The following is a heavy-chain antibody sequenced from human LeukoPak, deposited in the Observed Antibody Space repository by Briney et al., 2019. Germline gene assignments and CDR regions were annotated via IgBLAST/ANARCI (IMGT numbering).Heavy chain of an antibody. CDR2: IYYSGST. Sequence: SETLSLTCTVSGGSISSSSYYWGWIRQPPGKGLEWIGSIYYSGSTYYNPSLKSRVTISVDTSKNQFSLKLSSVTAADTAVYYCATGLPLYDILTGPTGDWGQGTLVTVSS. V-gene: IGHV4-39*01. CDR3: ATGLPLYDILTGPTGD. J-gene: IGHJ4*02. D-gene: IGHD3-9*01. CDR1: GGSISSSSYY.